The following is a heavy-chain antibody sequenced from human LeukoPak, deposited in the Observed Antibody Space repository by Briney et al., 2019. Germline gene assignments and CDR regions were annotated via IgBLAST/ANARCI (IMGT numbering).Heavy chain of an antibody. CDR2: ISTGSTYI. Sequence: TGGSLRLSCAASGFTFNSYTMTWVRQAPGKGLEWVSSISTGSTYIYYADSVKGRFTISRDNAKNSLYLQMNSLRAEDTAVYYCARDQSVLGSGGFDYWGQGTLVTVSS. CDR3: ARDQSVLGSGGFDY. J-gene: IGHJ4*02. D-gene: IGHD3-10*01. V-gene: IGHV3-21*01. CDR1: GFTFNSYT.